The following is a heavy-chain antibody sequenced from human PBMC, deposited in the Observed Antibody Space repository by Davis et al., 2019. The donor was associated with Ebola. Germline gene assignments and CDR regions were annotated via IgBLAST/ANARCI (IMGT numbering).Heavy chain of an antibody. CDR1: GYTFIRYA. Sequence: AASVKVSCKASGYTFIRYAISWVRQAPGQGPEWMGRIDPNSGGTNSAQKFQGRVTMTRDTSVSTAYMELSSLRSDDTAVYYCARETGYYGSDYFDYWGQGTLVTVSS. V-gene: IGHV1-2*06. D-gene: IGHD1-26*01. J-gene: IGHJ4*02. CDR3: ARETGYYGSDYFDY. CDR2: IDPNSGGT.